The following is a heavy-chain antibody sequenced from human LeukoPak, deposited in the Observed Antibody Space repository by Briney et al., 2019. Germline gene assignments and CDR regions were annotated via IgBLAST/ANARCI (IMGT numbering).Heavy chain of an antibody. Sequence: ASVKVSCKASGYTFTRYGISWVRQTPGQGLEWMGWISAYNGNTNYAQKLQGRVTMTTDTSTSTAYMELRSLRSDDTAVYYCARDRGRQQLVREFDYWGQGSLVTVSS. J-gene: IGHJ4*01. V-gene: IGHV1-18*01. CDR1: GYTFTRYG. CDR3: ARDRGRQQLVREFDY. CDR2: ISAYNGNT. D-gene: IGHD6-13*01.